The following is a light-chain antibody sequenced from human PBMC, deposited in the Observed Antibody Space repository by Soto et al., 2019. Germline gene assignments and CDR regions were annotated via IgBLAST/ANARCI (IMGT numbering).Light chain of an antibody. CDR1: SSNIGNNY. Sequence: QSVLTQPPSVSAAPGQMVTISCSGSSSNIGNNYVSWYQQVPGTAPKLLIYDNNKRPSGIPDRFSGSKSGTSATLGITGLQTGDEADYYCGTWDSSLSAVVFGGGTQLTVL. J-gene: IGLJ2*01. CDR3: GTWDSSLSAVV. V-gene: IGLV1-51*01. CDR2: DNN.